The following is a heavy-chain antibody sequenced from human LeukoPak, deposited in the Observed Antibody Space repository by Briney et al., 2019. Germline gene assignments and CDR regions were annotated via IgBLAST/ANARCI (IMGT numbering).Heavy chain of an antibody. V-gene: IGHV3-23*01. CDR1: GFTLRSYV. D-gene: IGHD2-21*02. CDR3: AKDRLLNCRGDCYISDY. CDR2: ISGSGDST. Sequence: PGGSLRLSCVASGFTLRSYVMNWVRQTPGKGLGWVSSISGSGDSTFYADSVKGRFSISRDNSKNTLYLQVNGLRTEDTAVYYCAKDRLLNCRGDCYISDYWGQGTVVTVSS. J-gene: IGHJ4*02.